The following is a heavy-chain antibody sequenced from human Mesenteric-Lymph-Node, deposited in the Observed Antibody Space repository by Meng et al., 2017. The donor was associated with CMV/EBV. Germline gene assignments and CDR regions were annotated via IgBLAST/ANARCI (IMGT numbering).Heavy chain of an antibody. CDR2: INPNSGGT. CDR1: GYTLTSYD. J-gene: IGHJ5*01. V-gene: IGHV1-2*02. Sequence: ASVKVSCKASGYTLTSYDFNWVRQATGQGLEWMGWINPNSGGTNYAQKFQGRVTMTRDTSISTAYMELSRLRSDDTAVYYCARDEEGGRFSSSWYDSWGQGTLVTVS. CDR3: ARDEEGGRFSSSWYDS. D-gene: IGHD6-13*01.